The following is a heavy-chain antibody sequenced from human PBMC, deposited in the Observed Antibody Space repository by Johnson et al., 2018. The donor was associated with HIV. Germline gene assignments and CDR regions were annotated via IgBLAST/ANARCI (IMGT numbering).Heavy chain of an antibody. CDR1: GFTFSDYY. J-gene: IGHJ3*01. CDR3: AKVIALAGRPDAFDV. CDR2: IYSGGST. Sequence: VQLVESGGGVVQPGRSLRLSCAASGFTFSDYYMSWIRQAPGKGLEWVSVIYSGGSTYYADSVKGRFTIARDNSKKTLHLQMSSRRGADTAIYYCAKVIALAGRPDAFDVWGRGTMVTVSS. V-gene: IGHV3-66*02. D-gene: IGHD6-19*01.